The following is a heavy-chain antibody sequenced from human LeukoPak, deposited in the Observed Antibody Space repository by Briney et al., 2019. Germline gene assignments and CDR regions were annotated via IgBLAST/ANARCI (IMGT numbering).Heavy chain of an antibody. Sequence: SETLSLTCAVYGGSFSGYYWSWIRQPPGKGLEWIGEINHSGSTNYNPSLKSRVTISVDTSKNQFSLKLSSVTAADTAVYYCARRRWFGDFDYWGQGTLVTVSS. D-gene: IGHD3-10*01. CDR3: ARRRWFGDFDY. CDR2: INHSGST. CDR1: GGSFSGYY. V-gene: IGHV4-34*01. J-gene: IGHJ4*02.